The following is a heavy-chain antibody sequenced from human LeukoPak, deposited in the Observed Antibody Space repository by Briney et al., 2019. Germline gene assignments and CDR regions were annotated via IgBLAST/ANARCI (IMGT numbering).Heavy chain of an antibody. CDR1: GFTFNNFG. J-gene: IGHJ5*02. CDR2: IRFDGSNQ. Sequence: GGSLRLSCAASGFTFNNFGMHWVRQAPGKGLEWVSYIRFDGSNQYYTDSVKGRFGISRDNSKNTVYLQMNSLRTEDTAVYYCAKRAGSAWSAGAWGQGTLVTVSS. CDR3: AKRAGSAWSAGA. V-gene: IGHV3-30*02. D-gene: IGHD3-10*01.